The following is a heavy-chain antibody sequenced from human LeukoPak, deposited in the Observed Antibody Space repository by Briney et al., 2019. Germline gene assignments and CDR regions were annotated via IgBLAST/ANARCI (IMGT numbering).Heavy chain of an antibody. D-gene: IGHD3-22*01. Sequence: GGSLRPSCAVSGFTVSDYYMSWVRQAPGKGLEWVSVIYSGGKTYYADSVKGRFTISRDDSKNTLHLQMNSLRAEDTAVYYCARINYYDGSGFYRDYWGQGTLVTVSS. CDR3: ARINYYDGSGFYRDY. V-gene: IGHV3-53*01. CDR2: IYSGGKT. J-gene: IGHJ4*02. CDR1: GFTVSDYY.